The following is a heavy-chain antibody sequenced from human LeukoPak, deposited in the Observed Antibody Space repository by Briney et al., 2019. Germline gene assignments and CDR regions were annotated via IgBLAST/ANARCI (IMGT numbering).Heavy chain of an antibody. D-gene: IGHD1-26*01. V-gene: IGHV4-59*08. CDR2: IYYSGST. J-gene: IGHJ4*02. CDR1: GGSISSYY. CDR3: ARSDYSGSYFFDY. Sequence: SETPSLTCTVSGGSISSYYWSWIRQPPGKGLEWIGYIYYSGSTNYNPSLKSRVTISVDTSKNQFSLKLSSVTAADTAVYYCARSDYSGSYFFDYWGQGTLVTVSS.